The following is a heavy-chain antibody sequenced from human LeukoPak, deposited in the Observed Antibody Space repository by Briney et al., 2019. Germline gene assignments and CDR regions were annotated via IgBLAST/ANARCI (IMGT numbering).Heavy chain of an antibody. CDR2: IKQDGSEK. CDR3: ARDQSPTWY. CDR1: GFTFSTFN. V-gene: IGHV3-7*01. J-gene: IGHJ4*02. Sequence: GGSLRLSCAASGFTFSTFNMHWVRQAPGKGLEWVANIKQDGSEKYYVDSVKGRFTISRDNAKNSLYLQMNSLRAEDTAVYYCARDQSPTWYWGQGTLVTVSS.